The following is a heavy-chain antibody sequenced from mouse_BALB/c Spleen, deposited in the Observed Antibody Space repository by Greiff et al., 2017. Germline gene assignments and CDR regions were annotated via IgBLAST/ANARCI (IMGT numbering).Heavy chain of an antibody. CDR2: IRNKANGYTT. J-gene: IGHJ3*01. CDR1: RFTFTDYY. V-gene: IGHV7-3*02. CDR3: ARDRGFAY. Sequence: EVKLMESGGGLVQPGGSLRLSCATSRFTFTDYYMSWVRQPPGKALEWLGFIRNKANGYTTEYSASVKGRFTISRDNSQSILYLQMNTLRAEDSATYYCARDRGFAYWGQGTLVTVSA.